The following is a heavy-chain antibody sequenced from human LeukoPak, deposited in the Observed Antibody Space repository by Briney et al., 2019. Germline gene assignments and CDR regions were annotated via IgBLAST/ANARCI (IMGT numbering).Heavy chain of an antibody. Sequence: GGSLRLSCAASGFSFSRYGMHWVRQAPGKGLGWVAVIWYDGSKKYYSDSVKGRFTISRDNSNNTLYLQMNSLRAEDTAVYYYAREYGGNIDYWGQGTLVTVSS. V-gene: IGHV3-33*01. J-gene: IGHJ4*02. CDR3: AREYGGNIDY. CDR1: GFSFSRYG. D-gene: IGHD4-23*01. CDR2: IWYDGSKK.